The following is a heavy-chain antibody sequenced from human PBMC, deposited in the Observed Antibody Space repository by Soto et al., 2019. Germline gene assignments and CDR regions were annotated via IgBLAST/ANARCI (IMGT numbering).Heavy chain of an antibody. CDR1: GGSISSSSYY. J-gene: IGHJ4*02. Sequence: SETLSLTCTVSGGSISSSSYYWGWIRQPPGKGLEWIGSIYYSGSIYYNPSLKSRATISDDTSRNQFSLELNSVTAADTAVYYCARGSVVIAALDFWGQGRLVTVSS. V-gene: IGHV4-39*07. D-gene: IGHD2-15*01. CDR3: ARGSVVIAALDF. CDR2: IYYSGSI.